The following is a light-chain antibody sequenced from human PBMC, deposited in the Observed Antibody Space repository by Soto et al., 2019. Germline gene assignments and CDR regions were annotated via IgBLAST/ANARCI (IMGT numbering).Light chain of an antibody. J-gene: IGLJ2*01. V-gene: IGLV2-8*01. CDR2: EVT. Sequence: ALTQPPSASGSPGQSVTISCSGTSNDLGGFNYVSWYQQHPGKAPKLIIYEVTERPSGVPDRFSGSKSGNTASLTVSGLQAEDEADYYCSSYGGYDNLIFGGGTKVTVL. CDR1: SNDLGGFNY. CDR3: SSYGGYDNLI.